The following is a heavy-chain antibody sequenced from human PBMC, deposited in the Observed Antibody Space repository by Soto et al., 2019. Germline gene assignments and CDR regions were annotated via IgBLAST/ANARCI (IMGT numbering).Heavy chain of an antibody. V-gene: IGHV5-51*01. Sequence: PGESLKISCKGSGYSFTTYWIGWMRQMPGKGLEGMVIIYPGDSDTRYSPSFQGQVTISADKSINTTYLQWSSLKASDTAIYYCARQAAAGKYYYAMDVWGQGTTVTVSS. CDR2: IYPGDSDT. CDR3: ARQAAAGKYYYAMDV. J-gene: IGHJ6*02. D-gene: IGHD6-13*01. CDR1: GYSFTTYW.